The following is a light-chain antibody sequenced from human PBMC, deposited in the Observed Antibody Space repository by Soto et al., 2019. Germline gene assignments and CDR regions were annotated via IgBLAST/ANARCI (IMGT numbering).Light chain of an antibody. Sequence: IVVTQSAATLYVSPGGRASLYCRASQSVSSNHLAWYQQKPGQAPRLLIYGGSSRATGIPVRFSGSGSETDFTLPITRLEPEDFAVYYCQQYSSSRTFGQGTKVDIK. CDR1: QSVSSNH. CDR2: GGS. J-gene: IGKJ1*01. CDR3: QQYSSSRT. V-gene: IGKV3-20*01.